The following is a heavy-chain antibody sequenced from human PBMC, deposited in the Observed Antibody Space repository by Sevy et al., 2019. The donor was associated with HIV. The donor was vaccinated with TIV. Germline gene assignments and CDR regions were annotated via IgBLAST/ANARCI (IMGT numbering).Heavy chain of an antibody. CDR1: GYSFSTHW. J-gene: IGHJ4*02. Sequence: NNRRASVKVSCEGSGYSFSTHWIAWVRQMPGKGLEWMGIIYAGDSETRYSPSFQGQVTISVDKSISTAYLQWSSLKASDTAMYYCARSEEYNYDQFDYWGQGTLVTVSS. CDR2: IYAGDSET. CDR3: ARSEEYNYDQFDY. V-gene: IGHV5-51*01. D-gene: IGHD1-1*01.